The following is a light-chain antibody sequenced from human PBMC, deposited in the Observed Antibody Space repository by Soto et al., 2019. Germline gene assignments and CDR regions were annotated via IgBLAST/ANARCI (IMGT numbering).Light chain of an antibody. V-gene: IGLV2-14*01. J-gene: IGLJ2*01. CDR2: EVT. Sequence: QSALTQPASVSGSPGQSITISCTGTSSDFGGFNYVSWYQHHPGKAAKLLSYEVTKRPAGVSNRFSGSKSGNTASLTSAGLQAEDEADYYCTSYTSSTSVVFGGGTQLTVL. CDR1: SSDFGGFNY. CDR3: TSYTSSTSVV.